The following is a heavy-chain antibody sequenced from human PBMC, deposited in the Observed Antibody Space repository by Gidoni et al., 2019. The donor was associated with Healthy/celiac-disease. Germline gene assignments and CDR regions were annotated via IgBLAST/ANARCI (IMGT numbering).Heavy chain of an antibody. CDR3: ARHMTTPRRHYFDY. CDR1: GGSISSSSYY. Sequence: QLQLQESGPGLVKPSETLSLTCTVSGGSISSSSYYWGWIRQPPGKGLEWIGSIYYSGSTYYNPSLKSRVTISVDTSKNQFSLKLSSVTAADTAVYYRARHMTTPRRHYFDYWGQGTLVTVSS. J-gene: IGHJ4*02. CDR2: IYYSGST. V-gene: IGHV4-39*01. D-gene: IGHD2-15*01.